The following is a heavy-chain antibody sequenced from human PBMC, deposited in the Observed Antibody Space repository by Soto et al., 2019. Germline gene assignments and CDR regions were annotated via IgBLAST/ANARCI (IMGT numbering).Heavy chain of an antibody. D-gene: IGHD2-2*01. CDR2: IYYSGST. Sequence: SETLSLTCTVSGGSIISGDYYWSWIRQPPGKGLEWIGYIYYSGSTNYNPSLKSRVTISVDKSKNQFSLKLSSVTAADTAVYFCAKSNDNAWQPLDYWSQGTPVPVSS. J-gene: IGHJ4*02. V-gene: IGHV4-61*05. CDR1: GGSIISGDYY. CDR3: AKSNDNAWQPLDY.